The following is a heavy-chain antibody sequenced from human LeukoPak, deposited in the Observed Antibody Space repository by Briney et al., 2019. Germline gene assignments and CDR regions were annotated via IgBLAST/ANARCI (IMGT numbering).Heavy chain of an antibody. D-gene: IGHD3-9*01. Sequence: ASVKVSCKASGYTFTSYGISWVRQAPGQGLEWVGRIIPVLAIPNYAKTFQGRVTITADKSTSTVYMELSSLRSEDTAVYYCATESDFLTGYGYFVQWGQGTLVTVSS. CDR1: GYTFTSYG. J-gene: IGHJ4*02. CDR3: ATESDFLTGYGYFVQ. V-gene: IGHV1-69*04. CDR2: IIPVLAIP.